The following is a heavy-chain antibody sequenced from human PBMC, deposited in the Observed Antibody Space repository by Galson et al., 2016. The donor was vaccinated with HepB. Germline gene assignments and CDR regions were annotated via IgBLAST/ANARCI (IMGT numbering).Heavy chain of an antibody. D-gene: IGHD1-26*01. CDR3: VRDLGNYFDL. CDR2: IHRSGNS. J-gene: IGHJ4*02. V-gene: IGHV4-30-2*01. CDR1: DDSMSNDAYS. Sequence: TLSLTCGVSDDSMSNDAYSWSWIRQPPGKGLEYIGYIHRSGNSYSIPSLKSRVTISMDRSKNQFSLKLSSVTAADTAVYHCVRDLGNYFDLWGQGSLVTVSS.